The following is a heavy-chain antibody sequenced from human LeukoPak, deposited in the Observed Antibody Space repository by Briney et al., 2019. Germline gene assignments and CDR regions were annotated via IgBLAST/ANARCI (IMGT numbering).Heavy chain of an antibody. J-gene: IGHJ5*02. CDR3: ARDSAPFDP. Sequence: PSETLSLTCAVYGGSFSGYYWSWIRQPPGKGLEWIGEINHSGSTNYNPSLKSRVTISVDTSKNQFSLKLSSVTAADTAVYYCARDSAPFDPWGQGTLVTVSS. CDR1: GGSFSGYY. CDR2: INHSGST. V-gene: IGHV4-34*01.